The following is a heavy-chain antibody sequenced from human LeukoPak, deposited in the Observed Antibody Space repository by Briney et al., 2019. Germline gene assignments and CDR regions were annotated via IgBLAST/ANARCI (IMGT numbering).Heavy chain of an antibody. CDR3: ARSYGSGRGYFDY. J-gene: IGHJ4*02. D-gene: IGHD3-10*01. Sequence: PSETLSLTCTVSGGSISSYYWSWIRQPPGKGLEWIGYIYYSGSTNYNPSLKSRVTISVDTSKNQFSLKLSSVTAADTAVYYCARSYGSGRGYFDYWGQGTLVTVS. CDR1: GGSISSYY. V-gene: IGHV4-59*01. CDR2: IYYSGST.